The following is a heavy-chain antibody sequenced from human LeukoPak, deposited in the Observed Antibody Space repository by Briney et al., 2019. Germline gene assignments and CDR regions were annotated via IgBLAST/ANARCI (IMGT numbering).Heavy chain of an antibody. Sequence: PGGSLRLSCAASGFTFSGYSLNWVRQAPGKGLEWVSSIDTTSSSIHYADSVKGRSTISRDNAKNSLYLQMNNLRVEDTAVYFCASGHGSGTYFLAGTLDYWGRGTLVTVSS. V-gene: IGHV3-21*01. J-gene: IGHJ4*02. D-gene: IGHD3-10*01. CDR2: IDTTSSSI. CDR3: ASGHGSGTYFLAGTLDY. CDR1: GFTFSGYS.